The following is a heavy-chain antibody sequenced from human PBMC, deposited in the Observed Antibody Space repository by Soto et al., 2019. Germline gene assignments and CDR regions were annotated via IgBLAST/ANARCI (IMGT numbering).Heavy chain of an antibody. CDR1: GYTFTSYY. J-gene: IGHJ3*02. CDR2: INPGGGST. V-gene: IGHV1-46*01. D-gene: IGHD1-26*01. Sequence: ASVKVSCKASGYTFTSYYMHWVRQAPGQGLEWMGIINPGGGSTSYAQKFQGRVTMTRDTSTSTVYMELSILMSEDTAVYYCATPSNSNSGSYYVESFDIWGQGTMVTVSS. CDR3: ATPSNSNSGSYYVESFDI.